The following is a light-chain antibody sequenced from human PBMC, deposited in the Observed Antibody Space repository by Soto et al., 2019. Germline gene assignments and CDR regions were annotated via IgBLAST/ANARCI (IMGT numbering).Light chain of an antibody. V-gene: IGKV3-20*01. CDR3: QQYGNSPLT. CDR1: QSVSSSY. Sequence: EIVLTQSPGTLSLSPGERATLSCRASQSVSSSYSAWYQQKPGQAPRLLIYDASSRATGIPDRFSGSGSGTDFTLTISRLEPEDFAVYHCQQYGNSPLTFGGGTKVDIK. CDR2: DAS. J-gene: IGKJ4*01.